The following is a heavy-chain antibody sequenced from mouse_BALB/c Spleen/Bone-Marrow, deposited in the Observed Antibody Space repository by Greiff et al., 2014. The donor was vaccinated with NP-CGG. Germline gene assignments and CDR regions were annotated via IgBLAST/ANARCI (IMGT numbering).Heavy chain of an antibody. Sequence: EVKLVESGGGLVKPGGSLKLSCAASGFAFSSYDMSWVRQTPETRLEWVAYISSGGGGTYYPDTVKGRFTISRDNAKNTLYLQMSSLKSEDTARYYCARRLRYYFDYWGQGTTLTVSA. CDR2: ISSGGGGT. CDR3: ARRLRYYFDY. V-gene: IGHV5-12-1*01. CDR1: GFAFSSYD. J-gene: IGHJ2*01. D-gene: IGHD1-1*01.